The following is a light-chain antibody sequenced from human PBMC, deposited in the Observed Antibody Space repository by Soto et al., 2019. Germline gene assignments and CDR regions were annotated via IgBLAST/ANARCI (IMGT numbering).Light chain of an antibody. V-gene: IGKV3-15*01. CDR1: QSVSSN. Sequence: EIVMTQAPATLSVSPGERATLSCRASQSVSSNFAWYQQKPGQAPRLLIYGASTRATGIPARFSGSGSATEFSLTNSSLQAEDFAVYYCQQYNNWPPYTFGQGTKLEIK. J-gene: IGKJ2*01. CDR2: GAS. CDR3: QQYNNWPPYT.